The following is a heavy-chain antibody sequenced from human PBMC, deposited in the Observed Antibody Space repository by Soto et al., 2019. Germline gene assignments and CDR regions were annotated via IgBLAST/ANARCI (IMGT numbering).Heavy chain of an antibody. V-gene: IGHV4-30-4*01. CDR3: ASSHDYSNPYYYYGMDV. CDR2: IYYSGST. Sequence: PSETLSLTCTVSGGSISSGDYYWSWLRQPPGKGLEWIGYIYYSGSTYHNPSLKSRVTISVDTSKNQFSLKLSSVTAADTAVYYCASSHDYSNPYYYYGMDVWGQGTTFTVSS. J-gene: IGHJ6*02. CDR1: GGSISSGDYY. D-gene: IGHD4-4*01.